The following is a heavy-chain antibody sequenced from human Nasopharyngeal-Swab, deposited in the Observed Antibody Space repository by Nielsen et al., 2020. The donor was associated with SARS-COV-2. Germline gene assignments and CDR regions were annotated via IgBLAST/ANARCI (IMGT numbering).Heavy chain of an antibody. Sequence: SLKISCAASGFTFDDYAMHWVRQAPGKGLECVSGISWNSGSIGYADSVKGRFTISRDNAKNSLYLQMNSLRAEDTAVYYCARDRYSSSPRYYYGMDVWGQGTTVTVSS. J-gene: IGHJ6*02. CDR2: ISWNSGSI. V-gene: IGHV3-9*01. D-gene: IGHD6-13*01. CDR1: GFTFDDYA. CDR3: ARDRYSSSPRYYYGMDV.